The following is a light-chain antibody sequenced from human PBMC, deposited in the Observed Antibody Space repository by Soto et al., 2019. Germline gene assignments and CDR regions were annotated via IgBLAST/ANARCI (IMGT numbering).Light chain of an antibody. V-gene: IGKV3D-20*02. CDR3: QQRSNWPPELT. Sequence: EIVMTQSPATLSVSPGERATLSCWASQSVGNNLAWYQQKPGQAPRLLIFGASSRATGIPDRFSGSGSGTDFTLTISRLEPEDFAVYYCQQRSNWPPELTFGGGTKVDIK. J-gene: IGKJ4*01. CDR1: QSVGNN. CDR2: GAS.